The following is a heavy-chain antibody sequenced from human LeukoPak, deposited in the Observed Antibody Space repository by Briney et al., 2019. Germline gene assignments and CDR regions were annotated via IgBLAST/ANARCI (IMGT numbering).Heavy chain of an antibody. J-gene: IGHJ6*02. V-gene: IGHV7-4-1*02. CDR2: INTNTGNP. D-gene: IGHD3-3*01. CDR3: ARDLSHSYYDFWSGSKSYYYYGMDV. CDR1: GYTFTSYA. Sequence: GASVKVSCKASGYTFTSYAMNWVRQAPGQGLEWMGWINTNTGNPTYAQGFTGRFVFSLDTSVSTAYLQISSLKAEDTAVYYCARDLSHSYYDFWSGSKSYYYYGMDVWGQGTTVTVS.